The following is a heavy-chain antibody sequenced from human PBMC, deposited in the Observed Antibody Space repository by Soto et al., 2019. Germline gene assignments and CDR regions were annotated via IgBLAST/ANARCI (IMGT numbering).Heavy chain of an antibody. J-gene: IGHJ4*02. CDR2: INPNSRGT. V-gene: IGHV1-2*04. CDR1: GYIFTDYY. D-gene: IGHD3-22*01. CDR3: ARPGGYYPYYFDD. Sequence: GASVKVSCKTSGYIFTDYYIHWVRQAPGQGLEWMGWINPNSRGTNYAQKFQDWVTMTRDTSINTAYMEVNSLRSDDTAVYYCARPGGYYPYYFDDWGQGTQVTVSS.